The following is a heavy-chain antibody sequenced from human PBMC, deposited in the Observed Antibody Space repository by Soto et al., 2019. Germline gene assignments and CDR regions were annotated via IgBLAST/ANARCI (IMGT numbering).Heavy chain of an antibody. CDR2: IYYSGST. CDR3: ARGRFGSRATGFDY. J-gene: IGHJ4*02. D-gene: IGHD1-26*01. V-gene: IGHV4-59*01. CDR1: GGSISSYY. Sequence: SETLSLTCTVSGGSISSYYWSWIRQPPGKGLEWIGYIYYSGSTNYNPSLKSRVTISVDTSKNQFSLKLSSVTAADTAVYYCARGRFGSRATGFDYWGQGTLVTVSS.